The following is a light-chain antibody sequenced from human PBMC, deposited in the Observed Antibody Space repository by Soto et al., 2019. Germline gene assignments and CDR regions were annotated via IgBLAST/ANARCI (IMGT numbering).Light chain of an antibody. J-gene: IGKJ4*01. CDR3: QQYDDWPPRT. CDR1: QGVNSY. V-gene: IGKV3-15*01. CDR2: GAS. Sequence: EIVMTQSPATLSVSPGERATLSCRASQGVNSYLAWYQQKPGQAPRLLIFGASSRATGIPARFSGSGSGTEFNLTISNLQSEDFAVYFCQQYDDWPPRTFGGGTKVEIK.